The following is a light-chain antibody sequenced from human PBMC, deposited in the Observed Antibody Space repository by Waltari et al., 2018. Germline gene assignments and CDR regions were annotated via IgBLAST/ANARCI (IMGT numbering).Light chain of an antibody. CDR2: GAS. Sequence: EIVMTQSPATLSVSPGERATLSCRASQSVSSNLAWYQQQPGQAPRLLINGASTRARGVPDRVGGRGSGTEFTLTISSLQSEDVAVYYCRQYNDWPPLTFGGGTKVEIK. J-gene: IGKJ4*01. CDR3: RQYNDWPPLT. CDR1: QSVSSN. V-gene: IGKV3-15*01.